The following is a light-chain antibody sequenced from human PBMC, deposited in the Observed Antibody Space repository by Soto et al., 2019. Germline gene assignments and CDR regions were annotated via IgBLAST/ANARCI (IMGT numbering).Light chain of an antibody. J-gene: IGKJ1*01. CDR2: QTS. CDR1: QYINTR. V-gene: IGKV3-11*01. CDR3: HQRQSWPRT. Sequence: EIVLTQSPATLSSFPGDRVTLSCRASQYINTRLAWYQHRPGQSPSLLIYQTSLRAAGIPARFSASESGTDFTLTISDVQPEDFALYYCHQRQSWPRTFGQGTKVDI.